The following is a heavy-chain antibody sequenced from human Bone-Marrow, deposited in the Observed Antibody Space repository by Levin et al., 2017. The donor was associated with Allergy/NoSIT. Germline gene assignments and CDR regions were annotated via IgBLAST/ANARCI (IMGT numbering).Heavy chain of an antibody. J-gene: IGHJ4*02. D-gene: IGHD3-22*01. CDR2: ISVFNGNT. Sequence: ASVKVSCKTSGYAFTTFGITWVRQAPGQGLEWMGWISVFNGNTNYAQNLQGRVTMTTDTSTSTAYMELRSLTLDDTAVYYCARGRTESSTYYYWAYWGQGTLVTVSS. CDR3: ARGRTESSTYYYWAY. V-gene: IGHV1-18*01. CDR1: GYAFTTFG.